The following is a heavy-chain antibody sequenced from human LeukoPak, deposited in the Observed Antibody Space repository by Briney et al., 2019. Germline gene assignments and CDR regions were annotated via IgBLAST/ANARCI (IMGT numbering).Heavy chain of an antibody. D-gene: IGHD2-2*01. CDR1: GYTFTRYG. J-gene: IGHJ6*02. V-gene: IGHV1-18*01. CDR2: ISAYNGDT. CDR3: ARADCSSTSCYYYYYGMDV. Sequence: ASVKVSCKASGYTFTRYGISWVRQAPGQGLEWMGWISAYNGDTNYAQKLQGRVTMTTDTSTSTAYMELRSLRSDDTAVYYCARADCSSTSCYYYYYGMDVWGQGTTVTVS.